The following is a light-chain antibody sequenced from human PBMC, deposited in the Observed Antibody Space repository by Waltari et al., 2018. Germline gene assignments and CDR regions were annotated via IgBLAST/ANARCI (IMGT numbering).Light chain of an antibody. V-gene: IGLV3-1*01. Sequence: SYELTQPPSVSVSPGHTVTITCSGAQLGDKYVSWYQQKPGQSPVLVISQDTKRPSGIPERFSGSNSGNTATLTISETQAMDEADYYCQAWDSSTFYVFGTGTKVTDL. J-gene: IGLJ1*01. CDR1: QLGDKY. CDR3: QAWDSSTFYV. CDR2: QDT.